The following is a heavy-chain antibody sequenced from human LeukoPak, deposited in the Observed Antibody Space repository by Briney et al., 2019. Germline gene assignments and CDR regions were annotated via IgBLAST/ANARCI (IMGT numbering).Heavy chain of an antibody. D-gene: IGHD6-13*01. CDR1: RFTFSGYV. J-gene: IGHJ3*02. CDR2: IWNDGNNK. CDR3: ARETVMGAVGTFDI. Sequence: QPGRSLRLSCSAPRFTFSGYVMHSVRQAPGKGLEWVAVIWNDGNNKYYVDSVNGRFTISRDNSKNTLYLQMNSLRAEDTAVYYCARETVMGAVGTFDIWGHGTMVSVSS. V-gene: IGHV3-33*01.